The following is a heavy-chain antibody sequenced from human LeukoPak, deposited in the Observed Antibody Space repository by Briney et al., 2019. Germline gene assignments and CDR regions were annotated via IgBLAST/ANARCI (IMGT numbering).Heavy chain of an antibody. V-gene: IGHV3-21*01. CDR2: ISSSSSYI. Sequence: GGSLRLSCTASGFTFNDYCMTWVRQAPGKGLEWVSSISSSSSYIYYADSVKGRFTISRDNAKNSLYLQMNSLRAEDTAVYYCARDSTYYYDSSGYPPDYWGQGTLVTVSS. J-gene: IGHJ4*02. CDR1: GFTFNDYC. CDR3: ARDSTYYYDSSGYPPDY. D-gene: IGHD3-22*01.